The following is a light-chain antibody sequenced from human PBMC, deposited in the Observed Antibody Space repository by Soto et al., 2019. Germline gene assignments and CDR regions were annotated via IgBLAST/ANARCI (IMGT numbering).Light chain of an antibody. V-gene: IGLV1-44*01. J-gene: IGLJ2*01. Sequence: QSVLTQPPSASGTPGQRVTISCSGSSSKIGSNTVNWYQQLPGTAPKLLIYSNNQRPSGVPDRFSGSKSGTSASLAISGLQSEDEADYYCAAWDDRLNGQVVFGGGTKVTVL. CDR1: SSKIGSNT. CDR2: SNN. CDR3: AAWDDRLNGQVV.